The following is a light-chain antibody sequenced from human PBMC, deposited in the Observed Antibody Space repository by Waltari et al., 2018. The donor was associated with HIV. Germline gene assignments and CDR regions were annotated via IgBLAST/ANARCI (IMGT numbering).Light chain of an antibody. Sequence: DIQLTQSPSFLSASIGDRVTITCRASQGISSYLAWYQQKPGKAPKVLIHAASTLQGGVPSRFSGSGSGTEFPLPISILQPEDFATYYCQQLNSYPRTFGQGTKVEIK. J-gene: IGKJ1*01. CDR2: AAS. V-gene: IGKV1-9*01. CDR3: QQLNSYPRT. CDR1: QGISSY.